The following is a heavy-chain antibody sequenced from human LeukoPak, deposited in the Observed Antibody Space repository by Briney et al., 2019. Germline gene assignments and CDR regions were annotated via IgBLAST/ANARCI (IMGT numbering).Heavy chain of an antibody. CDR1: GFIIGSYW. Sequence: GGSLRLSCVASGFIIGSYWMSWVRQAPGKGLEWVANIRQDGSEKYVDSVKGRLTISRDNGKNSLYLQMNNLTAADTAIYYCARAGYYGDDAFDLWGQGTRVTVSS. V-gene: IGHV3-7*01. D-gene: IGHD2/OR15-2a*01. J-gene: IGHJ3*01. CDR3: ARAGYYGDDAFDL. CDR2: IRQDGSE.